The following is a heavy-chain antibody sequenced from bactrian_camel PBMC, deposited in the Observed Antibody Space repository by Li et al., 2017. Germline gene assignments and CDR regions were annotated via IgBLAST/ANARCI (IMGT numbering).Heavy chain of an antibody. V-gene: IGHV3S55*01. J-gene: IGHJ4*01. D-gene: IGHD1*01. CDR2: ITPGGST. CDR1: EFTANSCA. CDR3: VTSFGWRFITT. Sequence: VQLVESGGGSVQAGESLRLSCTAPEFTANSCAMEWYRQAAGKEREWVARITPGGSTSYADSVKGRFTISKVADKNTLNLQMNNLKPEDTAAYYCVTSFGWRFITTGARGPRSPSP.